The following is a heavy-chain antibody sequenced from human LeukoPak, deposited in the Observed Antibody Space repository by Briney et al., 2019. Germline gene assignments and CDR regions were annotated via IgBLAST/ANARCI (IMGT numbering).Heavy chain of an antibody. CDR2: IYHSGST. Sequence: SETLSLTCAVSGGSISSGGYSWSWIRQPPGKGLERIGYIYHSGSTYYNPSLKSRVTISVDRSKNQFSLKLSSVTAADTAVYYCARVGRWELLLDYWGQGTLVTVSS. D-gene: IGHD1-26*01. CDR3: ARVGRWELLLDY. V-gene: IGHV4-30-2*01. CDR1: GGSISSGGYS. J-gene: IGHJ4*02.